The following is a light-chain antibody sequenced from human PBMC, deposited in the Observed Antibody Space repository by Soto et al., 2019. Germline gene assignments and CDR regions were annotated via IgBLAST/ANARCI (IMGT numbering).Light chain of an antibody. CDR1: NSGSKS. CDR3: QVWDSSSDPYV. V-gene: IGLV3-21*04. J-gene: IGLJ1*01. CDR2: YDS. Sequence: SYELTQPPSVSVAPGKTARITCGGNNSGSKSVHWYQQKPGQAPVLVIYYDSDRPSGIPERFSGSNSGNTATLTISRVEAGEEAVYYCQVWDSSSDPYVFGPGTKLTVL.